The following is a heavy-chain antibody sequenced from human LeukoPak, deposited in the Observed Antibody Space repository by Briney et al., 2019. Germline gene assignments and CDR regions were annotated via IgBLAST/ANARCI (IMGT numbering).Heavy chain of an antibody. D-gene: IGHD1-1*01. V-gene: IGHV4-31*03. CDR3: ARRLSAHTTFDS. CDR2: IYYSGNT. J-gene: IGHJ4*02. Sequence: SQTLSLTCTVSGGSLSSGGSYWSWIRQYPGKGLEWIGYIYYSGNTNYNPSLKSRLTISIERSANQFSLRLSSVTAADTAVYYCARRLSAHTTFDSWGQGTLVIVSS. CDR1: GGSLSSGGSY.